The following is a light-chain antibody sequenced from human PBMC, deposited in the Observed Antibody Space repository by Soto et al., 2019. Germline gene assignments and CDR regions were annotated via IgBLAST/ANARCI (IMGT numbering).Light chain of an antibody. V-gene: IGLV1-44*01. J-gene: IGLJ2*01. CDR1: TSNIGSNT. CDR3: AAWHDSLNGVL. Sequence: QSVLTQTPSASGTPGQRVTISCSGSTSNIGSNTVNWYQQLPGTAPKLLIYNNDERPSGVPDRFSGSKSGTSASLAISGLQSEDEADYYCAAWHDSLNGVLFGGGTKLTV. CDR2: NND.